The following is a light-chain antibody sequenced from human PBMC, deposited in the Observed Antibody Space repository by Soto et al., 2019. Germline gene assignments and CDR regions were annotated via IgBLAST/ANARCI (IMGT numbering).Light chain of an antibody. CDR1: SSDVGGYNY. CDR2: DVS. J-gene: IGLJ2*01. Sequence: QSALTQPASVSGSPGQSITISCTGTSSDVGGYNYVSWYQPHPGKAPKLMIYDVSNRPSGVSNRFSGSKSGNTASLTISGLQAEDEADYDCRSYTSSSTLDVVFGGGTKVTVL. CDR3: RSYTSSSTLDVV. V-gene: IGLV2-14*01.